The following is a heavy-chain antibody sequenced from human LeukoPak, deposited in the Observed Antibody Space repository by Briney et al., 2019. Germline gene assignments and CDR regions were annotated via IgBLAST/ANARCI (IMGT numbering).Heavy chain of an antibody. J-gene: IGHJ3*01. CDR3: ARGGEVVPIVEDAFDF. Sequence: ASVRVSCKTSGYTFTGYYIHWMRQVAGQGLEWMGCINPNSGNTHYRQEIQGRVTMTRDTSITTAYTDLSGLTSGDTAVYFCARGGEVVPIVEDAFDFWGQGTLVIVSS. CDR2: INPNSGNT. D-gene: IGHD2-2*01. V-gene: IGHV1-2*02. CDR1: GYTFTGYY.